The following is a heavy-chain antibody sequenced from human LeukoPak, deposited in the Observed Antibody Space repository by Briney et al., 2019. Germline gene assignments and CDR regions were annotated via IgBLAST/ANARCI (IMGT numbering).Heavy chain of an antibody. CDR1: GFTFSTYG. D-gene: IGHD3-10*01. Sequence: GGSLRLSCAASGFTFSTYGMSWVRQAPGKGLEWVSVVSDSGDDTHYAESVKGRFFISRYNSKNMVHLQMNSLRAEDTALYYCAKDSYTLIRGVGCDDGFDVWGQGTMVTVSS. J-gene: IGHJ3*01. CDR2: VSDSGDDT. CDR3: AKDSYTLIRGVGCDDGFDV. V-gene: IGHV3-23*01.